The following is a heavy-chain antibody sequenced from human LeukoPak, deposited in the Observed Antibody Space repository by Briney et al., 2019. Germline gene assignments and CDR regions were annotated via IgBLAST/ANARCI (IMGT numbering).Heavy chain of an antibody. CDR1: GYSFTSYW. CDR3: ARAGTYYYYHMDV. D-gene: IGHD6-19*01. J-gene: IGHJ6*03. V-gene: IGHV5-51*01. Sequence: GESLKISCKGSGYSFTSYWIGWVRQMPGKGLEWMGIIHPGDSDTRYSPSFQGQVTFSADKSISTAYLQWSSLKASDTAIYYCARAGTYYYYHMDVWGKGTTVTVFS. CDR2: IHPGDSDT.